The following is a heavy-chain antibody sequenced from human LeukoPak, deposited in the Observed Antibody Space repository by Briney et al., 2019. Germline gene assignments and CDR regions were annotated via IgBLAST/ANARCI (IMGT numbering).Heavy chain of an antibody. D-gene: IGHD6-13*01. V-gene: IGHV3-49*04. Sequence: GGSLRLSCTASGFTFGDYAMSWVRQAPGKGLEWVGFIRSKAYGGTTEYAASVKGRFTISRDDSKSIAYLQMNSLKTEDTAVYYCTRGRGSSWGYYYYYYMDVWGKGTTVTISS. J-gene: IGHJ6*03. CDR2: IRSKAYGGTT. CDR1: GFTFGDYA. CDR3: TRGRGSSWGYYYYYYMDV.